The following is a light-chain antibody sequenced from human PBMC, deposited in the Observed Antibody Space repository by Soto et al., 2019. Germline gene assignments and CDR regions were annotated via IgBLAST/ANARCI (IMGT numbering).Light chain of an antibody. CDR3: QQYGSWIT. V-gene: IGKV3-20*01. Sequence: EIVLTQSPGTLSLSPGERATLSCRASQSVPRSYLAWYQQKPCQAPSLLIYGTSSRATGIPDRFNGSGSGTEFSLTISRLEPEDFAVFYCQQYGSWITIGREARPEIK. J-gene: IGKJ5*01. CDR2: GTS. CDR1: QSVPRSY.